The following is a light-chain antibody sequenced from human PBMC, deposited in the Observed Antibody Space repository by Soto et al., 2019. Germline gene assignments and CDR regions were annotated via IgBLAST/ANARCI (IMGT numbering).Light chain of an antibody. CDR1: SSNVGNNG. V-gene: IGLV1-36*01. CDR2: YND. J-gene: IGLJ3*02. Sequence: QSVLTQPPSVSEAPRQRVTISCSGNSSNVGNNGVNWYQQLPGTAPKLLIFYNDLLPSGVSARFSGSKSGTSASLAISGLQSEDEADYYCATWDDSLNGVVFGGGTKLTV. CDR3: ATWDDSLNGVV.